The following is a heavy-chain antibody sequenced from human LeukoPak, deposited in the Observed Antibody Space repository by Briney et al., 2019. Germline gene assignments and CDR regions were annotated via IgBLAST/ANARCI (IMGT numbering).Heavy chain of an antibody. CDR2: IYPGDSDT. D-gene: IGHD4-23*01. CDR1: GYSFTSYW. CDR3: ARRPDYGGNSGYFQH. J-gene: IGHJ1*01. Sequence: GESLEISCKGSGYSFTSYWIGWVRQMPGKGLEWMGIIYPGDSDTRYSPSFQGQVTISADKSISTAYLQWSSLKASDTAMYYCARRPDYGGNSGYFQHWGQGTLVTVSS. V-gene: IGHV5-51*01.